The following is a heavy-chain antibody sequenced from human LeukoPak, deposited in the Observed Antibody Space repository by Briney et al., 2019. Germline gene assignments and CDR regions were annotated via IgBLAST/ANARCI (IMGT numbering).Heavy chain of an antibody. V-gene: IGHV4-34*01. CDR2: INHSGST. J-gene: IGHJ4*02. Sequence: SETLSLTCAVYGGSFSGYYWSWIRQPPGKGLEWIGEINHSGSTNYNPSLKSRVTISVDTSKNQFSLKLSSVTAADTAVYYCARGVRYYDFWSGYLYYWGQGTLVTLSS. CDR1: GGSFSGYY. D-gene: IGHD3-3*01. CDR3: ARGVRYYDFWSGYLYY.